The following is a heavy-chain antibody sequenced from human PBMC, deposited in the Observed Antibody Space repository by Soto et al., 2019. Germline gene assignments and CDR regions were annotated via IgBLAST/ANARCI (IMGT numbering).Heavy chain of an antibody. J-gene: IGHJ4*02. CDR3: VLWVGGIINY. CDR2: ARTRADNYAT. D-gene: IGHD3-16*02. Sequence: EVQLVESGGGLVQPGGSLRLSCAISGITFSDHDIDWVRQAAGKGLEWLGRARTRADNYATDYAASVKGRFTFSRDDSKSSLSLQMRSLKTGDTARYYCVLWVGGIINYWGQGTLVTVSS. V-gene: IGHV3-72*01. CDR1: GITFSDHD.